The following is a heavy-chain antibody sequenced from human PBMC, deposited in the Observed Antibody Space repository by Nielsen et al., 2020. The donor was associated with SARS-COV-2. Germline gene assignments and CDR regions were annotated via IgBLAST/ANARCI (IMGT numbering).Heavy chain of an antibody. D-gene: IGHD6-13*01. CDR3: ARGEAATTDY. J-gene: IGHJ4*02. V-gene: IGHV1-46*01. Sequence: WVRQAPGQGLEWMGIINPSGGSTSYAQKFQGRVTMTRDTSTSTVYMELSSLRSEDTAVYYCARGEAATTDYWGQGTLVTVSS. CDR2: INPSGGST.